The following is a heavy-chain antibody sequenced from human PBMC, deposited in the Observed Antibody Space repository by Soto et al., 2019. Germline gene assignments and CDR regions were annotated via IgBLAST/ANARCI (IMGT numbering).Heavy chain of an antibody. J-gene: IGHJ6*02. V-gene: IGHV3-48*02. CDR2: ISSSSSTI. CDR3: ARDPPPPGGGMDV. CDR1: GFTFSSYS. D-gene: IGHD3-10*01. Sequence: GGSLRLSCAASGFTFSSYSMNWVRQAPGKGLEWVSYISSSSSTIYYADSVKGRFTISRDNAKNSLYLQMNSLRDEDTAVYYSARDPPPPGGGMDVGGQGTRFTFPS.